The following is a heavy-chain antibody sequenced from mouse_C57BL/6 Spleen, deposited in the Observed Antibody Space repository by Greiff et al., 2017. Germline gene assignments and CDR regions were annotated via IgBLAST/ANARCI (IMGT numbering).Heavy chain of an antibody. Sequence: QVQLKQSGPELVKPGASVKLSCKASGYTFTSYDINWVKQRPGQGLEWIGWIYPRDGSTKYNEKFKGKATLPVDTSSSTAYMELHSLTSEDSAVYFCARSGLHYGSSFSWFAYWGQGTLVTVSA. D-gene: IGHD1-1*01. CDR2: IYPRDGST. J-gene: IGHJ3*01. CDR3: ARSGLHYGSSFSWFAY. V-gene: IGHV1-85*01. CDR1: GYTFTSYD.